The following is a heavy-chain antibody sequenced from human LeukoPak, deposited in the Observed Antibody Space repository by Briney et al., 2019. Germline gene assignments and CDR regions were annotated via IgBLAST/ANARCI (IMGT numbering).Heavy chain of an antibody. J-gene: IGHJ3*01. CDR2: IFHSGSI. D-gene: IGHD3-22*01. CDR3: ARMGISYYYDSTTYYPIAFDV. CDR1: GYSISGGYY. V-gene: IGHV4-38-2*02. Sequence: PSETLPLTCTVSGYSISGGYYWGWIRRSPEKGLEWIATIFHSGSIYYNPSLKSRVTLSVDTSKNQFSLKLNPVSAADTAVYYCARMGISYYYDSTTYYPIAFDVWGRGTMVTVSS.